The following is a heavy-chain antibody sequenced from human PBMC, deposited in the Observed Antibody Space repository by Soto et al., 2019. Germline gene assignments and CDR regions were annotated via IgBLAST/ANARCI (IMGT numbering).Heavy chain of an antibody. CDR2: ISSSSSYI. CDR1: GFTFSSYS. V-gene: IGHV3-21*01. J-gene: IGHJ6*02. Sequence: GGALTLSCAASGFTFSSYSMKWFRQAPVKGLAWWSSISSSSSYIYYAASVKGGSPISRENAKNSLYLQMNTLRAEDTAVYYCARVRVVDPYYSYYYGMDVWGQGTTVTVSS. D-gene: IGHD2-21*01. CDR3: ARVRVVDPYYSYYYGMDV.